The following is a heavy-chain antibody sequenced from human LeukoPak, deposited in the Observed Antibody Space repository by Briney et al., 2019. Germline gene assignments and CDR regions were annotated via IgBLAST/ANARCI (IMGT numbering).Heavy chain of an antibody. V-gene: IGHV3-30*04. CDR3: ARDRRSDGDYVLDY. CDR2: ISNDGSEK. D-gene: IGHD4-17*01. CDR1: GFTFSSYT. J-gene: IGHJ4*02. Sequence: PGGSLRLSCAASGFTFSSYTIHWVRQAPGKGLEWLAVISNDGSEKYYPDSVKGRFTISRDNSKNTLYLQVNSLRAEDSAVYYCARDRRSDGDYVLDYWGQGTLVTVS.